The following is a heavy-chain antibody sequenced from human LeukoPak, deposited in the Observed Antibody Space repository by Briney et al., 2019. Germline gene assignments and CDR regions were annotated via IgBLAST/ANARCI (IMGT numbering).Heavy chain of an antibody. CDR3: ARTGSGWYFFDY. CDR1: GYSISSGYY. V-gene: IGHV4-38-2*02. CDR2: IYHSGYT. J-gene: IGHJ4*02. Sequence: SETLSLTCTVSGYSISSGYYWGWIRQPPGKGLEWIGNIYHSGYTYYNPSLKSRVTISVDTSKNQFSLKLTSVPAADTAVYYCARTGSGWYFFDYWGQGTLVTVSS. D-gene: IGHD6-19*01.